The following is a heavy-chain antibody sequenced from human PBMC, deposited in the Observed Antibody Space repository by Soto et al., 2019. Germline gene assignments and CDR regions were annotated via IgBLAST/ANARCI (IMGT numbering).Heavy chain of an antibody. Sequence: QVHLLQSGAEVQKPGSSVKVSCKASGGTFSNDAVSWLRQAPGQGLEWMGGITPFFDTPSYAQRFQGRITISADTSTTTVYIGLRGLRFEDTAIYYCAREVVTETTLGYFDYWGQGTLVTVSS. V-gene: IGHV1-69*06. J-gene: IGHJ4*02. D-gene: IGHD2-21*02. CDR1: GGTFSNDA. CDR2: ITPFFDTP. CDR3: AREVVTETTLGYFDY.